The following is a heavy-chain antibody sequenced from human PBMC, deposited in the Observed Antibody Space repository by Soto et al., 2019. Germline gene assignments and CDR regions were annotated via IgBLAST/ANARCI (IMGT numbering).Heavy chain of an antibody. CDR2: TYFRSKWYN. Sequence: PSQTLSLTCAISGDSVSNYSAAWNWIRQSPSRGLEWLGRTYFRSKWYNDYAVSVKSRITIKPDTSKNQFSLQLNSVTPEDTAVYYCTRRVVRATTGGFDCWGRGTLVTVSS. V-gene: IGHV6-1*01. J-gene: IGHJ5*01. CDR1: GDSVSNYSAA. D-gene: IGHD1-26*01. CDR3: TRRVVRATTGGFDC.